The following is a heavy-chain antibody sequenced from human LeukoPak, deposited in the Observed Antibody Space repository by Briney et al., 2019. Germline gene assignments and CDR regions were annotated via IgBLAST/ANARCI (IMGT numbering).Heavy chain of an antibody. CDR2: ISWNSGSI. J-gene: IGHJ4*02. V-gene: IGHV3-9*03. Sequence: GGSLRLSCAASGFTFDDYAMHWVRQAPGKGLEWVSGISWNSGSIGYADSVKGRFTISRDNAKNSLYLQMSSLRAEDMALYYCAKGYYDFWSGYFDYWGQGTLVTVSS. CDR1: GFTFDDYA. CDR3: AKGYYDFWSGYFDY. D-gene: IGHD3-3*01.